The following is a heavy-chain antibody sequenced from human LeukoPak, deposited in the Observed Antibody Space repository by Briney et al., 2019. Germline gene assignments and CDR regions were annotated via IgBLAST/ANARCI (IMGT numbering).Heavy chain of an antibody. CDR3: ARGGGVVPAAIELDY. CDR1: GYTFTSYG. V-gene: IGHV1-18*01. J-gene: IGHJ4*02. D-gene: IGHD2-2*02. CDR2: ISAYNGNT. Sequence: ASVKVSCKASGYTFTSYGISWVRQAPGQGLEWMGWISAYNGNTNYAQKFQGRVTITTDESTSTAYMELSSLRSEDTAVYYCARGGGVVPAAIELDYWGQGTLVTVSS.